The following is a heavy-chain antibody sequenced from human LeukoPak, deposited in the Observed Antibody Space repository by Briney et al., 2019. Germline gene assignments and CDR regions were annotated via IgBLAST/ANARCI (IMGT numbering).Heavy chain of an antibody. CDR3: ARTAIAVAAVDI. CDR2: IIPILGIA. CDR1: GGTFSSYT. D-gene: IGHD6-19*01. Sequence: SVKVSCKASGGTFSSYTISWVRQAPGQGLEWMGRIIPILGIANYAQKFQGRVTITADKSTRTAYMELSSLRSEDTAVYYCARTAIAVAAVDIWGQGTMVTVSS. J-gene: IGHJ3*02. V-gene: IGHV1-69*02.